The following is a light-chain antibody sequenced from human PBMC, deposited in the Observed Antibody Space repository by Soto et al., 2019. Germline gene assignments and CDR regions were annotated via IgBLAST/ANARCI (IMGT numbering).Light chain of an antibody. CDR3: AAWDDRLNGYV. CDR2: SNN. J-gene: IGLJ1*01. V-gene: IGLV1-44*01. CDR1: ISNIGSNS. Sequence: QSVLTQPPSATGTPGQRVTISCSGTISNIGSNSVNWYQQLPGTAPSLLIYSNNQRASGVSGRFSGPKSGTSASLAISGLRPEDESDYYCAAWDDRLNGYVFGTGTKVTVL.